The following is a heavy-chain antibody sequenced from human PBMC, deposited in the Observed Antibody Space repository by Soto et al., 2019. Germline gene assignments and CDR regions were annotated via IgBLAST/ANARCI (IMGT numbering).Heavy chain of an antibody. Sequence: QVQLVQSGAEVKKPGASVKVSCKTAGYTFTSYAIHWVRQAPGPGLEWLGWLNVGNGNTQYSPKLHDRVTLTRDTSASTAYMELSRLRSEDTAGYYCARAPLCGGRCDVPWFDTWGQGTLVTVSS. CDR1: GYTFTSYA. J-gene: IGHJ5*02. D-gene: IGHD2-15*01. V-gene: IGHV1-3*01. CDR3: ARAPLCGGRCDVPWFDT. CDR2: LNVGNGNT.